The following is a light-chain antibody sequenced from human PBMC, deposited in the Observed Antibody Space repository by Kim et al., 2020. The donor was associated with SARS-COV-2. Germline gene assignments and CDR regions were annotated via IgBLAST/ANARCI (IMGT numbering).Light chain of an antibody. CDR3: QSYDDTDVV. CDR2: EDD. V-gene: IGLV6-57*01. J-gene: IGLJ2*01. CDR1: SGHLARNY. Sequence: GGAVNISRPRSSGHLARNYVQGERPRPGRSPTTLISEDDKRLSGVPDRFSGSLDTSSNSASLTISGLRTEDEAHYYCQSYDDTDVVFGGGTQLTVL.